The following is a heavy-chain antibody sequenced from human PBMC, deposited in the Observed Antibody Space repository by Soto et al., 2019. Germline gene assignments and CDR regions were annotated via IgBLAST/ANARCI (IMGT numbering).Heavy chain of an antibody. V-gene: IGHV1-69*02. D-gene: IGHD1-1*01. J-gene: IGHJ4*02. CDR2: IIPILGIA. CDR3: ARGWKGDPSDY. Sequence: QVQLVQSGAEVKKPGSSVKVSCKASGGTFSSYTISWVRQAPGQGLEWMGRIIPILGIANYAQKFQGRVTITADKSTSTAYMELSSLRSEDTAVYYRARGWKGDPSDYWGQGTLVTVSS. CDR1: GGTFSSYT.